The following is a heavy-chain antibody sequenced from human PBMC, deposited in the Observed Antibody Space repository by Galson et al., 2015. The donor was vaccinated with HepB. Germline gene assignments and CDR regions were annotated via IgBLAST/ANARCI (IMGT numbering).Heavy chain of an antibody. Sequence: SLRLSCAASGFTFTTYAMHWVRQAPGKGLEYISGISTNGDSTYYADSVKGRFTISRDNSKNTLYLQMSSLRLEDTAVYYCVKRRIGQISTWANFDYWGQGTLVTVSS. D-gene: IGHD6-13*01. CDR3: VKRRIGQISTWANFDY. V-gene: IGHV3-64D*06. CDR2: ISTNGDST. J-gene: IGHJ4*02. CDR1: GFTFTTYA.